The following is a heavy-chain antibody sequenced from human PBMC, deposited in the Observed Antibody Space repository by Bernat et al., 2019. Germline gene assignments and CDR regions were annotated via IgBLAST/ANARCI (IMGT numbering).Heavy chain of an antibody. Sequence: QVQLVQSGAEVKKPGASVKVSCKASGYTFTSYGISWVRQAPGQGLEWMGWISAYNGNTNYAQKLQGRVTMTTDTSTSNACMELRSMRSDDTSVYYCAGLAAAYYDFWSGYFPYWGQGTVVSVSS. CDR1: GYTFTSYG. V-gene: IGHV1-18*01. D-gene: IGHD3-3*01. J-gene: IGHJ4*02. CDR3: AGLAAAYYDFWSGYFPY. CDR2: ISAYNGNT.